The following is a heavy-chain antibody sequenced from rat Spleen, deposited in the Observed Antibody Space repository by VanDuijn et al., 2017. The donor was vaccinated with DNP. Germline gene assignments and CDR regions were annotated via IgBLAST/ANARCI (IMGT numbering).Heavy chain of an antibody. CDR3: TRDQDYYYDGGYYPTMDA. CDR1: GFSLTTYS. J-gene: IGHJ4*01. Sequence: QVQLKESGPGLVQPSETLSLTCTVSGFSLTTYSVSWVRQPSGRGPEWMGRMWYDGDTAYNSAVKSRLSISRDTSKNQVFLKVTSLQANDSGTYYCTRDQDYYYDGGYYPTMDAWGQGTSVTVSS. CDR2: MWYDGDT. V-gene: IGHV2-63*01. D-gene: IGHD1-12*02.